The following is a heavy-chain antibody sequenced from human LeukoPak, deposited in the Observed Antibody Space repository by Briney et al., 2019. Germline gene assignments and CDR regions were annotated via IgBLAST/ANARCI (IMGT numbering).Heavy chain of an antibody. CDR2: INHSGST. J-gene: IGHJ4*02. CDR3: ARDGVGYCSSTRCYYFDY. CDR1: GGSFSGYY. V-gene: IGHV4-34*01. D-gene: IGHD2-2*01. Sequence: SETLSLTCAVYGGSFSGYYWSWIRQPPGKGLEWIGEINHSGSTNYNPSLKSRVTISVDTSKNQFSLKLSSVTAADTAVYYCARDGVGYCSSTRCYYFDYWGQGTLVTVSS.